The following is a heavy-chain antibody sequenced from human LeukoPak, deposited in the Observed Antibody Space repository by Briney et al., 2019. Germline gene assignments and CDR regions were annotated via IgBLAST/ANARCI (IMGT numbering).Heavy chain of an antibody. D-gene: IGHD5-18*01. Sequence: GGSLRLSCAASGFTFSSYGMHWVRQAPGKGLEWVAVIWYDGSNKYYADSVKGRFTISRDNSKNTLYLQMNSLRAEDTAVHYCAREEEDTAMRTYYFDYWGQGTLVTVSS. CDR1: GFTFSSYG. J-gene: IGHJ4*02. CDR2: IWYDGSNK. V-gene: IGHV3-33*01. CDR3: AREEEDTAMRTYYFDY.